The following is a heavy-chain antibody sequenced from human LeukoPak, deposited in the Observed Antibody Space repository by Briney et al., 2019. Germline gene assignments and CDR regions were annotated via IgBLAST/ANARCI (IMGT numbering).Heavy chain of an antibody. J-gene: IGHJ5*02. CDR1: GGSISSYY. CDR3: ARDSENYYDSSGFPILDP. D-gene: IGHD3-22*01. V-gene: IGHV4-59*01. Sequence: PSETLSLTCTVSGGSISSYYWSWIRQPPGKGLEWIGYIYYSGSTNYNPSFKSRVTISVDTSKNQFSLKLSSVTAADTAVYYCARDSENYYDSSGFPILDPWGQGTLVTVSS. CDR2: IYYSGST.